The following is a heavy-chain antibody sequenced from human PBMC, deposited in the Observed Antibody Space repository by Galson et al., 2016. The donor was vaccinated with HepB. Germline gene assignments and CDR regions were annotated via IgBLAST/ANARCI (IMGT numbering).Heavy chain of an antibody. Sequence: SLRLSCAASGFTFSTYSMSWVRQAPGKGLEWVSYIDSTSIIYYTDSVKGRFSISRDNATNSLYLQMNSLRPEDTAVYYCARRAATTTYYFDFWGQGTLVTVSS. V-gene: IGHV3-48*04. J-gene: IGHJ4*02. D-gene: IGHD1-26*01. CDR1: GFTFSTYS. CDR2: IDSTSII. CDR3: ARRAATTTYYFDF.